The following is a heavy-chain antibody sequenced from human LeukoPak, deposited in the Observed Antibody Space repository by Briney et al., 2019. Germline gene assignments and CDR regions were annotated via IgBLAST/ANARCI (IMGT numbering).Heavy chain of an antibody. CDR1: GLTFSSYW. V-gene: IGHV3-7*01. CDR2: ISPDGNRE. J-gene: IGHJ4*02. CDR3: ASTFPYCSSGTCAL. D-gene: IGHD2-15*01. Sequence: GGSLRLSCAASGLTFSSYWMTWVRQGPGKGLEWVATISPDGNRENYVDSVKGRFSISRDNAKNSLFLQTRSLRAEDTAMYYCASTFPYCSSGTCALGGQGTLVTVSP.